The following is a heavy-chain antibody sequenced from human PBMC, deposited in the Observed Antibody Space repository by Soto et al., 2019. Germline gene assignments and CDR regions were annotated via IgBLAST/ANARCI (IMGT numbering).Heavy chain of an antibody. CDR2: IYYSGST. V-gene: IGHV4-39*01. CDR3: ARHISGYDTRSYYYGMDV. J-gene: IGHJ6*02. CDR1: GGSISSSSYY. Sequence: PSETMSLTCTVSGGSISSSSYYWGWIRQPPGKGLEWIGSIYYSGSTYYNPSLKSRVTISVDTSKNQFSLKLSSVTAADTAVYYCARHISGYDTRSYYYGMDVWGQGTTVTVSS. D-gene: IGHD5-12*01.